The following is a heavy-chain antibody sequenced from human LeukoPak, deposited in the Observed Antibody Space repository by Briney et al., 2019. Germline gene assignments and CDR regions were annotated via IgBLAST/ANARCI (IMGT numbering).Heavy chain of an antibody. V-gene: IGHV4-39*01. CDR2: IYYSGSP. J-gene: IGHJ4*02. CDR3: ARHWSRYVDY. CDR1: GGSISSSSYY. Sequence: KPSETLSLTCTVSGGSISSSSYYWGWIRQPPGKGLQWIGSIYYSGSPYYNPSLKSRVTISVDTSKNQLSLRLSSVTAADTAVYYCARHWSRYVDYWGQGTLVTVSS. D-gene: IGHD6-13*01.